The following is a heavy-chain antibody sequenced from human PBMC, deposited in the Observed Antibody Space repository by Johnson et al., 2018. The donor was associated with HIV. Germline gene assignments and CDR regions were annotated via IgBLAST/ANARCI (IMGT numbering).Heavy chain of an antibody. V-gene: IGHV3-30-3*01. CDR1: GFTFSSYA. J-gene: IGHJ3*02. CDR3: AKEGGRITRIVGEPDAFDI. CDR2: ISYDGSNK. Sequence: QMLLVESGGGVVQPGRSLRLSCAASGFTFSSYAMHWVRQAPGKGLEWVAVISYDGSNKYYADSVKGRFTISRDNSKNTLYLQMNSLRAEDTAVYYCAKEGGRITRIVGEPDAFDIWGQGTMVTVSS. D-gene: IGHD3-22*01.